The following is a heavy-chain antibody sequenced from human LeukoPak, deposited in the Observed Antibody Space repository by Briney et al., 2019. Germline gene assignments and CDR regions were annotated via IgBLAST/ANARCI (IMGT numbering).Heavy chain of an antibody. CDR3: ARGGGLLPLMVGIAAAGFDY. J-gene: IGHJ4*02. D-gene: IGHD6-13*01. Sequence: PSETLSLTCTVSGGSISSGDYYWSWIRQPPGKGLEWIGYIYYSGSTNYNPSLKSRVTISVDTSKNQFSLKLSSVTAADTAVYYCARGGGLLPLMVGIAAAGFDYWGQGTLVTVSS. CDR1: GGSISSGDYY. V-gene: IGHV4-61*08. CDR2: IYYSGST.